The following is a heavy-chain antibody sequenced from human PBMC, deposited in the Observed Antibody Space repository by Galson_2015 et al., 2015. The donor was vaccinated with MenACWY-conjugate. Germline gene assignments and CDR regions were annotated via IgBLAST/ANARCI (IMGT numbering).Heavy chain of an antibody. Sequence: QSGAEVTKPGDSLRISCKASGYRFSPYWITWVRRVPGKGLEWMGRIDPSDSYTKYSPSFQGHVTIPVDKFINTAYLQWRSLKALDTALYYCARRDGDDGASYYYGMDGWGQGTTVTVSS. CDR2: IDPSDSYT. V-gene: IGHV5-10-1*01. D-gene: IGHD1-1*01. CDR3: ARRDGDDGASYYYGMDG. J-gene: IGHJ6*02. CDR1: GYRFSPYW.